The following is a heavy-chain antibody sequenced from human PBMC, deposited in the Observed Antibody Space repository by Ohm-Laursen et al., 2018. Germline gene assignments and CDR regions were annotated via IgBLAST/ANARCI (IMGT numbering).Heavy chain of an antibody. CDR1: GFTFSDYA. CDR3: AKSLVRFLEWLPYFDY. V-gene: IGHV3-9*01. J-gene: IGHJ4*02. Sequence: SLRLSCAASGFTFSDYAMHWVRQAPGKGLEWVSGTSWNSGSIGYADSVKGRFTISRDNAKNSLYLQMNSLRAEDTALYYCAKSLVRFLEWLPYFDYWGQGTLVTVSS. CDR2: TSWNSGSI. D-gene: IGHD3-3*01.